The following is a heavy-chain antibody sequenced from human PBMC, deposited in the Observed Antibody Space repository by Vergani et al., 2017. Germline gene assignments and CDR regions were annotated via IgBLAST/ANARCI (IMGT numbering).Heavy chain of an antibody. Sequence: QVQLLESGPGLLKPSETLSLTCSVSGYSITSGYYWGWIRQPPGRGLEWIGSIYHTGSAYYNPSLKSRVTVSVDTSMNQVSLKLSSVTAADTAVYYCARGISTIAARGARLNYYYMDVWGKGTTVTVSS. CDR2: IYHTGSA. CDR1: GYSITSGYY. CDR3: ARGISTIAARGARLNYYYMDV. V-gene: IGHV4-38-2*02. J-gene: IGHJ6*03. D-gene: IGHD6-6*01.